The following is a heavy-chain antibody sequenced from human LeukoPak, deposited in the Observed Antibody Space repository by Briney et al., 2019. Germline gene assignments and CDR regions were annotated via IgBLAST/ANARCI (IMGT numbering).Heavy chain of an antibody. J-gene: IGHJ3*02. D-gene: IGHD2-2*01. CDR1: GFTFSSYG. V-gene: IGHV3-30*02. Sequence: GGSLRLSCAASGFTFSSYGMHWVRQAPGKGLEWVAFIRYDGSNKYYADSVKGRFAISRDNAKNSLYLQMNSLRTDDMALYYCAKDIGAAASGALDIWGQGTMVTVSS. CDR3: AKDIGAAASGALDI. CDR2: IRYDGSNK.